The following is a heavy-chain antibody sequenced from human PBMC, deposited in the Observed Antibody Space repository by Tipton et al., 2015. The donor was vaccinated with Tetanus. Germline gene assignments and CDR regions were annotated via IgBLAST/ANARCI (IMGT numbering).Heavy chain of an antibody. Sequence: LRLSCTVSGGSISSGGYYWSWIRQHPGKGLEWIGYIYYSGSTYYNPSLKSRVTISVDTSKNQFSLKLSSVTAADTAVYYCARGYCSSTSCYSPYYYYGMDVWGQGTTVTVSS. D-gene: IGHD2-2*02. V-gene: IGHV4-31*02. CDR1: GGSISSGGYY. J-gene: IGHJ6*02. CDR2: IYYSGST. CDR3: ARGYCSSTSCYSPYYYYGMDV.